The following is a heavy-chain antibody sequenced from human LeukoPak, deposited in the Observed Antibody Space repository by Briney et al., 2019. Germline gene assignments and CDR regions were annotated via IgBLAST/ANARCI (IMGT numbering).Heavy chain of an antibody. CDR3: ARGGRVAAGNNWFDP. CDR1: GGSISSYY. V-gene: IGHV4-4*07. Sequence: SDTLSLTCTVSGGSISSYYWSWIRQPAGKGREWLGRIYTSGSTNYNPSLKSRVTMSVDTSKNQFSLKLSSVTAADTAVYYCARGGRVAAGNNWFDPWGQGTLVTVSS. J-gene: IGHJ5*02. D-gene: IGHD6-13*01. CDR2: IYTSGST.